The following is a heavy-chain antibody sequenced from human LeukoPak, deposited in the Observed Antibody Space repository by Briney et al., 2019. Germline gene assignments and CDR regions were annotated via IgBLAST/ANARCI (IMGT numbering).Heavy chain of an antibody. Sequence: PGGSLRLSCEASGFTFDAYAMHWVRKAPGKGLEWVSLINKDSSATYYADSVKGRFTISRDNSKNSLYLQMNSLRSEDTALYYCAKWAFYHSLDVWGQGTTVTVSS. J-gene: IGHJ6*02. CDR2: INKDSSAT. CDR3: AKWAFYHSLDV. V-gene: IGHV3-43*02. D-gene: IGHD1-26*01. CDR1: GFTFDAYA.